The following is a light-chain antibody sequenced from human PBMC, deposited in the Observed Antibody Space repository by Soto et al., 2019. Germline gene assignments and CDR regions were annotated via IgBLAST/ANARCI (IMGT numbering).Light chain of an antibody. Sequence: QSVLTQPPSASGTPGQRVTISCSGSSSNIGSTYVYWYQQIPGTAHKLLIYRNDQRPSGVPDRLSGSKSGTSASLAISGLRSEDEAVYYCAAWDDTLSGPVFGGGTQLTVL. J-gene: IGLJ7*01. CDR2: RND. CDR1: SSNIGSTY. V-gene: IGLV1-47*01. CDR3: AAWDDTLSGPV.